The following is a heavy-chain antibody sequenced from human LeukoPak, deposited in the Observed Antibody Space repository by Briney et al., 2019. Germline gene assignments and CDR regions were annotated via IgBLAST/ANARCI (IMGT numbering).Heavy chain of an antibody. Sequence: PSETLSLTCTVSGGSISGYYWSWIRQPPGKGLEWIAYMSYSGGTNYNPSLSLKGRVTISVDTSKNQFSLKLSSVTAADTAVYYCARDRWMAAAASFDYWGQGTLVTVSS. CDR2: MSYSGGT. CDR1: GGSISGYY. V-gene: IGHV4-59*01. D-gene: IGHD6-13*01. CDR3: ARDRWMAAAASFDY. J-gene: IGHJ4*02.